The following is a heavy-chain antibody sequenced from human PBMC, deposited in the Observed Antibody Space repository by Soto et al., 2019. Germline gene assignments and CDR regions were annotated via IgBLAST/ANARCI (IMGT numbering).Heavy chain of an antibody. CDR2: IIPIFGTA. V-gene: IGHV1-69*12. CDR3: AREWYYYDSSGYGASY. J-gene: IGHJ4*02. D-gene: IGHD3-22*01. CDR1: GGTFSSYA. Sequence: QVQLVQSGAEVKKPGSSVKVSCKASGGTFSSYAISWVRQAPGQGLEWMGGIIPIFGTANYAQKFQGRVTITADESTRTGDMELSSLRSEDTAVYYCAREWYYYDSSGYGASYWGQGTLVTVSS.